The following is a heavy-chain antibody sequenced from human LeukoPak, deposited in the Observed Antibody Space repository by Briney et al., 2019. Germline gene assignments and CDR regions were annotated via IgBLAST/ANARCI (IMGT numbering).Heavy chain of an antibody. CDR2: ISGSGGST. Sequence: GGSLRLSCAASGFIFSNYAMNWVRQAPGKGLEWVSGISGSGGSTYYADSVKGRFTISRDNSKNTLYLLMNSLRAEDTAVYFCAKLSGIRGTHLVISDWGQGTLVTVSS. CDR1: GFIFSNYA. J-gene: IGHJ4*02. V-gene: IGHV3-23*01. CDR3: AKLSGIRGTHLVISD. D-gene: IGHD1-14*01.